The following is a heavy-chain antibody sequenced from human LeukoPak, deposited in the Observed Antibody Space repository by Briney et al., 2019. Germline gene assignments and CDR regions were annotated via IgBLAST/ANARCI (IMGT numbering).Heavy chain of an antibody. V-gene: IGHV1-69*06. CDR3: ARIVDTAMVVRFDP. Sequence: ASVKVSCKASGGTFSSYAISWERQAPGQGLEWMGGIIPIFGTANYAQKFQGRVTITADKSTSTAYMELSSLRSEDTAVYYCARIVDTAMVVRFDPWGQGTLVTVSS. CDR2: IIPIFGTA. J-gene: IGHJ5*02. CDR1: GGTFSSYA. D-gene: IGHD5-18*01.